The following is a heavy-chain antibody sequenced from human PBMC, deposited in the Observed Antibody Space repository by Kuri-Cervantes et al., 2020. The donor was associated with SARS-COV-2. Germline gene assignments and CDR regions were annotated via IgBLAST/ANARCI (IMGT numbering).Heavy chain of an antibody. J-gene: IGHJ6*02. CDR1: GFTFSSYS. Sequence: GGSLRLSCAASGFTFSSYSMNWVRQAPGKGLEWVSSISSSSSYIYYADSVKGRFTISRDKAKNSLYLQMNSLRAEDTAVYYCARVHSYGPQDYYYYGMDVWGQGTTGTVSS. V-gene: IGHV3-21*01. CDR3: ARVHSYGPQDYYYYGMDV. D-gene: IGHD5-18*01. CDR2: ISSSSSYI.